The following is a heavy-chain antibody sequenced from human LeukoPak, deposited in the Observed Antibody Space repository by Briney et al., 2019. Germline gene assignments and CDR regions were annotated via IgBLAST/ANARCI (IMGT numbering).Heavy chain of an antibody. CDR3: ARERAVNGWTSAHFDY. CDR2: ISNDGNTK. CDR1: GFTFSRSA. V-gene: IGHV3-30*14. D-gene: IGHD6-19*01. Sequence: GGSLRLSCAASGFTFSRSAMEWVRQAPGKGLEWVSVISNDGNTKYYADSVRGRFTISRDNAENTVYLQINSLRIEDTAVYYCARERAVNGWTSAHFDYWGQGTLVTVSS. J-gene: IGHJ4*02.